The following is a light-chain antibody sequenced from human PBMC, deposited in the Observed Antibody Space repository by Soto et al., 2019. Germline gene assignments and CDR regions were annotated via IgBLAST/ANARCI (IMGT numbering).Light chain of an antibody. CDR2: EAY. CDR1: QDITND. CDR3: QQYDNVPLT. J-gene: IGKJ4*01. Sequence: DIQMTQSPSSLSASVGDRVTITCQASQDITNDLNWYQQKPGKAPKVLIYEAYNLETGVPSKFSGSGYGTDFIFTISSLEPEGIATYFCQQYDNVPLTFGGGTKVEIK. V-gene: IGKV1-33*01.